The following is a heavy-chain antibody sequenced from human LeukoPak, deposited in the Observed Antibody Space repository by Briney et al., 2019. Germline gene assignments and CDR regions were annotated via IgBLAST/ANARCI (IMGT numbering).Heavy chain of an antibody. V-gene: IGHV4-30-4*01. J-gene: IGHJ1*01. D-gene: IGHD4-23*01. CDR1: GGSFSGYY. CDR2: IYYSGGT. CDR3: ARTVGTGVFQH. Sequence: SETLSLTCAVYGGSFSGYYWSWIRQPPGKGLEWIGYIYYSGGTYYNPSLKSRVTISVDTSKNQFSLKLSSVTAADTAVYYCARTVGTGVFQHWGQGTLVTVSS.